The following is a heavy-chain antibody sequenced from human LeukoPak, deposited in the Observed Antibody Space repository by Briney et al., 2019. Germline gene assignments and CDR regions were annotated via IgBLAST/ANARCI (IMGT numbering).Heavy chain of an antibody. CDR3: AKDPRIQLWLTDWFDP. J-gene: IGHJ5*02. Sequence: PGGSLRLSCAASGFTFSSYAMTWVRQAPGKGLEWVSAISGSGDSTYYADSVKGRFTISRDNSKNTLYLQMKSLRVEDTAVYYCAKDPRIQLWLTDWFDPWGQGTLVTVSS. CDR1: GFTFSSYA. D-gene: IGHD5-18*01. V-gene: IGHV3-23*01. CDR2: ISGSGDST.